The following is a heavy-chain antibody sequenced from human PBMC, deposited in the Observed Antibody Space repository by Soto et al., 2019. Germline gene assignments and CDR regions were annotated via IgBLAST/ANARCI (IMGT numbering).Heavy chain of an antibody. J-gene: IGHJ3*02. CDR2: IYHSGST. CDR1: GGSISSGGYS. Sequence: QLQLQESGSGLVKPSQTLSLTCAVSGGSISSGGYSWSWIRQPPGKGLEWIGYIYHSGSTYYNPSLKSRVTISVDRSKHQFSPKLSSVTAADTAVYYCARGVEKQLDQQRDAFDIWGQGTMVTVSS. V-gene: IGHV4-30-2*01. D-gene: IGHD6-13*01. CDR3: ARGVEKQLDQQRDAFDI.